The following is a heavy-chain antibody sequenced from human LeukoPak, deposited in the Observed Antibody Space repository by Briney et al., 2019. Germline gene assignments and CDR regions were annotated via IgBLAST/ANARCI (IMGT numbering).Heavy chain of an antibody. D-gene: IGHD3-10*01. J-gene: IGHJ5*02. Sequence: SVKVSCKASGGTFSSYAISWVRQAPGQGLEWMGGIIPIFGTANYAQKFQGGVTITTDESTSTAYMELSSLRSEDTAVYYCARSEMVRGVINWFDPWGQGTLVTVSS. CDR2: IIPIFGTA. CDR3: ARSEMVRGVINWFDP. CDR1: GGTFSSYA. V-gene: IGHV1-69*05.